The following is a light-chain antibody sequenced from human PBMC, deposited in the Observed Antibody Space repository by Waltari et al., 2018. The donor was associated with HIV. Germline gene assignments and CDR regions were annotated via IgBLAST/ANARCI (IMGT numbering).Light chain of an antibody. J-gene: IGLJ2*01. CDR3: WSYAGSTPYVL. CDR2: EGT. V-gene: IGLV2-23*01. Sequence: QSALTQPASVSGSPGQSITISCTGTSSDLGSRNLVSWYQQHPGKAPYLIIYEGTKRPSGISNRFSGSKSGNTASLTISGLQADDEADYFCWSYAGSTPYVLLGGGTKLTVL. CDR1: SSDLGSRNL.